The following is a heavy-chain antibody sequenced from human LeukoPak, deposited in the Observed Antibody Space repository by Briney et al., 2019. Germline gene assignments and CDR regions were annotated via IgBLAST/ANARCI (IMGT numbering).Heavy chain of an antibody. CDR2: INPNSGGT. V-gene: IGHV1-2*04. CDR3: ATEIAARPSRYYYYGMDV. D-gene: IGHD6-6*01. CDR1: GYTFTGYY. J-gene: IGHJ6*02. Sequence: GASVKVSCKASGYTFTGYYMHWVRQAPGQGLEWMGWINPNSGGTNYAQKFQGWVTMTRDTSISTAYMELSRLRSDDTAVYYCATEIAARPSRYYYYGMDVWGQGTTVTVSS.